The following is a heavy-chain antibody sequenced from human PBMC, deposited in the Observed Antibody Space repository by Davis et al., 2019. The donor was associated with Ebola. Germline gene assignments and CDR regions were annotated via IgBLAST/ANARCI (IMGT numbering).Heavy chain of an antibody. J-gene: IGHJ6*03. CDR3: ARVGPRDLDDSSGYSTYQRYYYYMDV. Sequence: PGGSLRLSCAASGFTFSSYSMNWVRQAPGKGLEWVSSISSSSSYIYYADSVKGRFTISRDNAKNSLYLQMNSLRAEDTAVYYCARVGPRDLDDSSGYSTYQRYYYYMDVWGKGTTVTVSS. CDR2: ISSSSSYI. V-gene: IGHV3-21*01. D-gene: IGHD3-22*01. CDR1: GFTFSSYS.